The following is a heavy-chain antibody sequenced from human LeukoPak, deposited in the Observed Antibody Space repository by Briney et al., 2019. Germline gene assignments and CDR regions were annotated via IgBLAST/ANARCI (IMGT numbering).Heavy chain of an antibody. CDR3: AKGRISSSWYLGY. V-gene: IGHV3-23*01. D-gene: IGHD6-13*01. Sequence: TGGSLRLSCAASGFTFSSYAMSWVRQAPGKGLEWVSAISGSGGSTYYADSVKGRFTISRDNSKNTLYLQMNSLRAEDTAVYYCAKGRISSSWYLGYWGQGTLVTVSS. CDR1: GFTFSSYA. J-gene: IGHJ4*02. CDR2: ISGSGGST.